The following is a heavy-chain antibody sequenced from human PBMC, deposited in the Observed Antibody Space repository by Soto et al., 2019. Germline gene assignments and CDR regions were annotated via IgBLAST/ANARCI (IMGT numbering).Heavy chain of an antibody. Sequence: SETLSLTCTVSGGSISSYYWSWIRQPPWKGLEWIGYIYYSGSTNYNPSLKSRVTISVDTSKNQFSLKLSSVTAADTAVYYCASLEGSSGDLRELDYGGKGTRVTVPS. V-gene: IGHV4-59*01. CDR3: ASLEGSSGDLRELDY. J-gene: IGHJ4*02. CDR2: IYYSGST. D-gene: IGHD6-25*01. CDR1: GGSISSYY.